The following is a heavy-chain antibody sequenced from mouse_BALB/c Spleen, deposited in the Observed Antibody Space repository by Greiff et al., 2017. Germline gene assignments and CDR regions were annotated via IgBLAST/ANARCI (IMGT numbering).Heavy chain of an antibody. D-gene: IGHD2-4*01. CDR2: IWRGGST. J-gene: IGHJ4*01. Sequence: QVQLKQSGPSLVQPSQSLSITCTVSGFSLTSYGVHWVRQSPGKGLEWLGVIWRGGSTDYNAAFMSRLSITKDNSKSQVFFKMNSLQADDTAIYYCAKRLSTMITVYAMDYWGQGTSVTVSS. CDR3: AKRLSTMITVYAMDY. CDR1: GFSLTSYG. V-gene: IGHV2-5-1*01.